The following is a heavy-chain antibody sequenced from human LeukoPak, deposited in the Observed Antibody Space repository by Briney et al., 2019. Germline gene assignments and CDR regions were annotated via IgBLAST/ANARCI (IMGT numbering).Heavy chain of an antibody. Sequence: GGSLRLSCAASGFTFSSYGMHWVRQAPGKGLEWVAVISYDGSNKYYADSVKGRFTISRDNSKNMLYLQMNSLRAEDTAVYYCARDFRVGATPTWGQGTLVTVSS. CDR3: ARDFRVGATPT. D-gene: IGHD1-26*01. J-gene: IGHJ5*02. CDR1: GFTFSSYG. CDR2: ISYDGSNK. V-gene: IGHV3-30*03.